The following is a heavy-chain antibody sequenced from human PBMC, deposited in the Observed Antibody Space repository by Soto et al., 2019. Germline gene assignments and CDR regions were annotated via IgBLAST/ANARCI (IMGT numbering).Heavy chain of an antibody. J-gene: IGHJ4*02. V-gene: IGHV3-30-3*01. D-gene: IGHD1-26*01. Sequence: QVQLVESGGGVVQPGRSLRLSCAASGFTFSSYAMHWVRQAPCKGLEWVAVISYDGSNKYYADSVKGRFTISRDNSKNTLYLQMNSLRAEDTAVYFCASPSGPVGYWGQGTLVTVSS. CDR3: ASPSGPVGY. CDR1: GFTFSSYA. CDR2: ISYDGSNK.